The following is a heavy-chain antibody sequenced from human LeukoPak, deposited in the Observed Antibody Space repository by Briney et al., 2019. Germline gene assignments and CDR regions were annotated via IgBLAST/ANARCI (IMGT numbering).Heavy chain of an antibody. V-gene: IGHV1-69*05. CDR3: ARGKTEWELREFNWFDP. D-gene: IGHD1-26*01. Sequence: SVKVSCKASGGTFSSYAISWVRQAPGQGLEWMGRIIPIFGTANYAQKFQGRVTITTDESTSTAYMELSSLRSEDTAVYYCARGKTEWELREFNWFDPWGQGTLVTVSS. CDR1: GGTFSSYA. J-gene: IGHJ5*02. CDR2: IIPIFGTA.